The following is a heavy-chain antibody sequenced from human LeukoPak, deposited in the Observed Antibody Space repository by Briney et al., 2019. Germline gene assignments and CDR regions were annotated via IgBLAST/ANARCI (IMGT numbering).Heavy chain of an antibody. CDR1: GGSISSSSYY. CDR2: IYYSGST. V-gene: IGHV4-61*01. Sequence: PSETLSLTCTVSGGSISSSSYYWSWIRQPPGKGLEWIGYIYYSGSTNYNPSLKSRVTISVDTSKNQFSLKLSSVTAADTAVYYCARPPGGNGDYWGQGTLVTVS. J-gene: IGHJ4*02. D-gene: IGHD4-23*01. CDR3: ARPPGGNGDY.